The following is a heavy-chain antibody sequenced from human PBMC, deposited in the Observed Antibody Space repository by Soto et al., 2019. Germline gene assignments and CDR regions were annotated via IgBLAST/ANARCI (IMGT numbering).Heavy chain of an antibody. CDR2: ISAYNGNT. V-gene: IGHV1-18*01. D-gene: IGHD4-17*01. CDR3: ARGFPTVTTGSYYFDY. CDR1: GYAFTSYG. J-gene: IGHJ4*02. Sequence: ASVKVSCKASGYAFTSYGISWVRQAPGQGLEWMGWISAYNGNTNYAQKLQGRVTMTTDTSTSTAYMELRSLRSDDTAVYYCARGFPTVTTGSYYFDYWGQGTLVTVS.